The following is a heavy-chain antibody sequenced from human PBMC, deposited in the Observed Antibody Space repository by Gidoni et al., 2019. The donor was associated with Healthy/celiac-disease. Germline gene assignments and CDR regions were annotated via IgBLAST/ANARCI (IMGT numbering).Heavy chain of an antibody. V-gene: IGHV1-8*01. CDR2: MNPNSGNT. D-gene: IGHD6-6*01. Sequence: QVQLVQSGAEVKKPGASVKVSCKASGYTFTSYDLNWVRQATGQGLEWMGWMNPNSGNTGYAQKFQGRVTMTRNTSRSTAYMELSSLRSEDTAVYYCARGKRREEYSSSSVPWSYWGQGTLVTVSS. CDR3: ARGKRREEYSSSSVPWSY. J-gene: IGHJ4*02. CDR1: GYTFTSYD.